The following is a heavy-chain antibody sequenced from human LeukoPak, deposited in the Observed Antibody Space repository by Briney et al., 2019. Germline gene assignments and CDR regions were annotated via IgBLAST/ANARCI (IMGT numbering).Heavy chain of an antibody. CDR2: IYYSGST. CDR1: GGSISSYY. J-gene: IGHJ5*02. D-gene: IGHD3-9*01. V-gene: IGHV4-59*01. CDR3: AREGGPYYDILTGYWAQNWFDP. Sequence: SETLSLTCTVSGGSISSYYWGWIRQPPGKGLEWIGYIYYSGSTSYNPSLKSRVTISVDTSKNQFSLKLSSVTAADTAVYYCAREGGPYYDILTGYWAQNWFDPWGRGTLVTVSS.